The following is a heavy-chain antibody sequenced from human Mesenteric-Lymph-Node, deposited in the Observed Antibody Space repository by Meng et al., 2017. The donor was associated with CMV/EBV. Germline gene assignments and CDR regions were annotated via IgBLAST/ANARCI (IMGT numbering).Heavy chain of an antibody. J-gene: IGHJ4*02. V-gene: IGHV3-48*03. CDR2: ISSSGSTI. D-gene: IGHD4-17*01. CDR3: ARGGVTTEEGWDY. CDR1: GFTFSSYE. Sequence: GGSLRLSCAASGFTFSSYEMNWVRQAPGKGLEWVSYISSSGSTIYYADSVKGRFTISRDNANNSLCLQMNSLRAEDTAVYYCARGGVTTEEGWDYWGQGTLVTVSS.